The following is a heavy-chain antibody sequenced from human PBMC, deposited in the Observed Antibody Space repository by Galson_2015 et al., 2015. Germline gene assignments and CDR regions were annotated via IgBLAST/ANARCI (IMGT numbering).Heavy chain of an antibody. D-gene: IGHD3-10*01. J-gene: IGHJ6*02. CDR1: GYTFTSYG. CDR2: ISAYNGNT. V-gene: IGHV1-18*01. Sequence: SAKVSCKASGYTFTSYGISWARQAPGQGLEWMGWISAYNGNTNYAQKLQGRVTMTTDTSTSTAYMELRSLRSDDTAVYYCARDKLWFGEDYYYYYYGMDVWGQGTTVTVSS. CDR3: ARDKLWFGEDYYYYYYGMDV.